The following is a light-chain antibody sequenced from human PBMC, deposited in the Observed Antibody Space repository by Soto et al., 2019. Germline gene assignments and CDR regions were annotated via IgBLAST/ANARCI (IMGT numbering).Light chain of an antibody. V-gene: IGKV1-9*01. CDR2: AAS. CDR1: QGISSY. J-gene: IGKJ1*01. CDR3: QQPWT. Sequence: DIQLTQSPSFLSASVGDRVTITCRASQGISSYLAWYQQKPGKAPKLLIYAASTLQSGVPSRFSGSGSGTEFTLTISCLQPEDFATYYCQQPWTFGQGTKVEIK.